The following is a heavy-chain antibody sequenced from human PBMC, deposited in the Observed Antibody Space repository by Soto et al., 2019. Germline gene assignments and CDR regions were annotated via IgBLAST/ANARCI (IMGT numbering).Heavy chain of an antibody. CDR3: AKDQSCSSTSCYSYFYY. CDR2: ISGSGGST. J-gene: IGHJ4*02. Sequence: EVQLLESGGGLVQPGGSLRLSCAASGFTFSSYAMSWVRQAPGKGLEWVSAISGSGGSTYYADSVKGRFTISRDNSKNTLYLHMNSLRADDTAVYDCAKDQSCSSTSCYSYFYYWGQGTLVTVSS. D-gene: IGHD2-2*01. CDR1: GFTFSSYA. V-gene: IGHV3-23*01.